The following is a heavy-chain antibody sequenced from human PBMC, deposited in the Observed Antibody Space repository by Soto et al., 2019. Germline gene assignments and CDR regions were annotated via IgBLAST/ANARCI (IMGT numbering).Heavy chain of an antibody. Sequence: SGPTLVNPTQTLTLTCTFSGFSLSTSGVGVGWIRQPPGKALEWLALIYWDDDKRYSPSLKSRLTIAKDTSKNQVVLTLTKLDTVDIATYYCARGGWTTYYSPFFDYWGQGTLVTVSS. CDR1: GFSLSTSGVG. V-gene: IGHV2-5*02. CDR2: IYWDDDK. J-gene: IGHJ4*02. CDR3: ARGGWTTYYSPFFDY. D-gene: IGHD3-10*01.